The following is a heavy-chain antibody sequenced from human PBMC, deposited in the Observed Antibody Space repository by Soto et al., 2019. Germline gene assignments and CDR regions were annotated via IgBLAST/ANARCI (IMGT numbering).Heavy chain of an antibody. V-gene: IGHV3-7*05. D-gene: IGHD6-19*01. CDR3: ARGSGWISDT. J-gene: IGHJ5*02. CDR1: GFTFRPYW. CDR2: IKDDGGDE. Sequence: EVQLVESGGGLVQPGRSLRLSCAASGFTFRPYWMSWVRQAPGKGLEWVAIIKDDGGDELYLEAVRGRFTISRDNAKKSLYLAMDSLRVEDTAVYYCARGSGWISDTWGQGTMVTVSS.